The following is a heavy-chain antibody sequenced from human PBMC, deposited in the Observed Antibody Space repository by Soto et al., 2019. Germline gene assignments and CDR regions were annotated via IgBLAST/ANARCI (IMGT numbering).Heavy chain of an antibody. V-gene: IGHV4-34*01. J-gene: IGHJ5*02. CDR3: ARGSGFRSGYDSMGWFDP. D-gene: IGHD5-12*01. CDR1: GGCFSRYY. CDR2: INHSGST. Sequence: PSEPRSLTCPVDGGCFSRYYWNWIRQPPGKGLEWIGEINHSGSTNYNPSLKSRVTISVDTSKNQFSLKLSSVTAADTAVYYCARGSGFRSGYDSMGWFDPWGQGTLVTVSS.